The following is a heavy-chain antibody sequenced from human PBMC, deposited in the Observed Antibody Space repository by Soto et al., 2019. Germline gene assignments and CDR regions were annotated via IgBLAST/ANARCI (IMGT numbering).Heavy chain of an antibody. J-gene: IGHJ3*02. V-gene: IGHV4-30-4*01. D-gene: IGHD1-1*01. CDR1: GGSITSDYSC. Sequence: SETLSLTCTVSGGSITSDYSCWSWIRQPPGEGLEWIGHIFDSGTTYTNPSLRSQVAISLDTSKNHFSLTLSSVTAADTAVYYCARTARYDLGEAFDIWGQGTMVTVSS. CDR3: ARTARYDLGEAFDI. CDR2: IFDSGTT.